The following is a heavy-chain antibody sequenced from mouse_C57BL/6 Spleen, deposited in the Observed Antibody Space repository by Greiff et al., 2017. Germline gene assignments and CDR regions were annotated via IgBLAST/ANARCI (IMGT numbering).Heavy chain of an antibody. V-gene: IGHV5-6*01. CDR2: ISSGGSYT. Sequence: EVQVVESGGDLVKPGGSLKLSCAASGFTFSSYGMSWVRQTPDKRLEWVATISSGGSYTYYPDSVKGRFTISRDNAKNTLYLQMSSLKSEDTAMYYCARHGGSCPNYWAMDYWGQGTSVTVSS. J-gene: IGHJ4*01. D-gene: IGHD1-1*01. CDR1: GFTFSSYG. CDR3: ARHGGSCPNYWAMDY.